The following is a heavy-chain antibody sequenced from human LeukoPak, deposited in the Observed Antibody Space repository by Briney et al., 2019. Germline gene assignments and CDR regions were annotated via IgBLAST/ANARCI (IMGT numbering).Heavy chain of an antibody. CDR3: ARDPLAGYSSGWYVNWFDP. V-gene: IGHV3-21*01. Sequence: GGSLRLSCVASGFTFSTFSSYGMTWVRQAPGKGLEWVSSISSSSSYIYYADSVKGRFTISRDNAKNSLYLQMNSLRAEDTAVYYCARDPLAGYSSGWYVNWFDPWGQGTLVTVSS. D-gene: IGHD6-19*01. CDR2: ISSSSSYI. J-gene: IGHJ5*02. CDR1: GFTFSTFSSYG.